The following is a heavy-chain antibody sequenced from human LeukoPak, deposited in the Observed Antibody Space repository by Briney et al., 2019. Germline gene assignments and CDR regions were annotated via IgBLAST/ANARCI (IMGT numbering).Heavy chain of an antibody. V-gene: IGHV3-48*03. CDR1: GFTFSSYE. CDR3: ASTMEVVVVPAAIPPYYYYGMDV. CDR2: ISSSGSTI. D-gene: IGHD2-2*01. J-gene: IGHJ6*02. Sequence: GGALRLSCAASGFTFSSYEMNWVRQAPGKGLEWVSYISSSGSTIYYADSVKGRFTISRDNTKNSLYLQMNSLRAEDTAVYYCASTMEVVVVPAAIPPYYYYGMDVWGQGTTVTVYS.